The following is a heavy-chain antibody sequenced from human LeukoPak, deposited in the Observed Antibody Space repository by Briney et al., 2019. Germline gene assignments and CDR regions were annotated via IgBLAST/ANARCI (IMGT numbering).Heavy chain of an antibody. CDR3: AKDGGYYDFWSGYPKGYYYYMDV. J-gene: IGHJ6*03. Sequence: GGSLRLSCAASGFTFSSYAMSWVRQAPGEGLEWVSAISGSGGSTYYADSVKGRFTISRDNSKNTLYLQMNSLRAEDTAVYYCAKDGGYYDFWSGYPKGYYYYMDVWGKGTTVTVSS. V-gene: IGHV3-23*01. D-gene: IGHD3-3*01. CDR1: GFTFSSYA. CDR2: ISGSGGST.